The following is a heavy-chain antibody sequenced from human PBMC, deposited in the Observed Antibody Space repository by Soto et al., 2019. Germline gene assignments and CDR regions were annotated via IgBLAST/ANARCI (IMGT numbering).Heavy chain of an antibody. CDR2: IYYSGST. CDR3: ARLSLWLRFTTRYYYGMDV. V-gene: IGHV4-39*01. Sequence: SVTLSLTCTVSGGSISSSSYYWGWIRQPPRKGLEWIGSIYYSGSTYYNPSLKSRVTISVDTSKNQFSLKLSSVTAADTAVYYCARLSLWLRFTTRYYYGMDVWGQGTTVTVSS. CDR1: GGSISSSSYY. J-gene: IGHJ6*02. D-gene: IGHD5-12*01.